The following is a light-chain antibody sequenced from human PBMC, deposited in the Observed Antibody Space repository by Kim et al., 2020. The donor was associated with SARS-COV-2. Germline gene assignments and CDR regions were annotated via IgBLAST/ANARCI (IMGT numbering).Light chain of an antibody. CDR3: QQSGSSPLT. V-gene: IGKV3-20*01. CDR1: QSVNSKS. J-gene: IGKJ4*01. Sequence: SPGDRATLSCRASQSVNSKSLAWYQQRPGQAPRLLIYRASSRASGIPDRFGGSGTGTDFTLTISRLEPEDFAMYYCQQSGSSPLTFGGGTKVDIK. CDR2: RAS.